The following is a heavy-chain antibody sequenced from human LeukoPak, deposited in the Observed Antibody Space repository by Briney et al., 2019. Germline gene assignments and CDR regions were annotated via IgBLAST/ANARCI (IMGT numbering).Heavy chain of an antibody. CDR2: IGSDNKP. CDR1: GFTFSAYA. V-gene: IGHV3-23*01. Sequence: PGGSLRLSCEASGFTFSAYAMTWVREAPGQGLEWVSSIGSDNKPHYSESVKGRFAISGDNSKNTLHLLMNSLRAEDTAVYFCAKDHRHYGSGSYYVRGNDYWGQGTLVTVSS. J-gene: IGHJ4*02. D-gene: IGHD3-10*01. CDR3: AKDHRHYGSGSYYVRGNDY.